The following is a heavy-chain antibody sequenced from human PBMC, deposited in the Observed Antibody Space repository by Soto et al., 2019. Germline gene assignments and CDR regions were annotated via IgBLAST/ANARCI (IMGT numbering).Heavy chain of an antibody. Sequence: GGSLRLSCAASGFTFSNAWMSWVRQAPGKGLEWVGRIKSKTDGGTTDYAAPVKGRFTISRDDSKNTLYLQMNSLKTEDTAVYYFTTYGLWFGELSSDYYMDVWGKGTTVTVSS. CDR3: TTYGLWFGELSSDYYMDV. CDR1: GFTFSNAW. D-gene: IGHD3-10*01. J-gene: IGHJ6*03. V-gene: IGHV3-15*01. CDR2: IKSKTDGGTT.